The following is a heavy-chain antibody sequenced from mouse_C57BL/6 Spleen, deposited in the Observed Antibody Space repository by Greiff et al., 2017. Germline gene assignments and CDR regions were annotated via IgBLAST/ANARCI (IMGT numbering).Heavy chain of an antibody. CDR2: ISDGGSYT. CDR1: GFTFSSYA. CDR3: ARGGNLYAMDY. V-gene: IGHV5-4*01. D-gene: IGHD2-1*01. Sequence: EVQLVESGGGLVKPGGSLKLSCAASGFTFSSYAMSWVRQTPEKRLEWVATISDGGSYTYYPDNVKGRFTISRDNAKNNLYLQMSHLKSEDTAMYYCARGGNLYAMDYWGQGTSVTVSS. J-gene: IGHJ4*01.